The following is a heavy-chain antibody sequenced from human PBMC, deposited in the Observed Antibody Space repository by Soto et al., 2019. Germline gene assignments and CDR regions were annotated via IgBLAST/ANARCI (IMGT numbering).Heavy chain of an antibody. CDR1: GSTFDDYA. D-gene: IGHD6-6*01. CDR2: ISWNSGSI. Sequence: LRLSCAASGSTFDDYAMHWVRQAPGKGLEWVSGISWNSGSIGYADSVKGRFTISRDNAKNSLYLQMNSLRAEDTALYYCAKDFGYSSSSASTPYYYYGMDVWGQGTTVTVSS. CDR3: AKDFGYSSSSASTPYYYYGMDV. V-gene: IGHV3-9*01. J-gene: IGHJ6*02.